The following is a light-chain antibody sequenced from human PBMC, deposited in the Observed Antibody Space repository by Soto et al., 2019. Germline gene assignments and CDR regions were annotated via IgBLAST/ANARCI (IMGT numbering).Light chain of an antibody. CDR1: QSVTSF. Sequence: EIVLTQSPATLSLSPGERATLSCRASQSVTSFLGWYQQKPGQAPRLLIYDTSNRATGIPARFSGSGSGTDFTLTISSLEPEDFAVYYCQQRSNWPPTWTFGQGTKVELK. J-gene: IGKJ1*01. CDR3: QQRSNWPPTWT. CDR2: DTS. V-gene: IGKV3-11*01.